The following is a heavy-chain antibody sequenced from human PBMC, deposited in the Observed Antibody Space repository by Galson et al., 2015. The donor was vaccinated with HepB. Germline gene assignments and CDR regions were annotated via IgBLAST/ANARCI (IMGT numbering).Heavy chain of an antibody. CDR1: GDTFRSHA. Sequence: SVKVSCKASGDTFRSHAISWVRQAPGQGLEWMGGIIPMFGAPNHAQKFRGRLTITADESTSTGYMELSSLRSGDTAVYYCARTLGNDFGEGWFDSWGQGTLVTVSS. CDR3: ARTLGNDFGEGWFDS. D-gene: IGHD4-17*01. V-gene: IGHV1-69*01. CDR2: IIPMFGAP. J-gene: IGHJ5*01.